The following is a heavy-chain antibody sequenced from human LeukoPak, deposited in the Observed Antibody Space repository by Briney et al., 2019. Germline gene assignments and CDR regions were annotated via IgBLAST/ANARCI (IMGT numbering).Heavy chain of an antibody. CDR2: ISGSGGST. CDR3: AKEYSGSYQVFDY. D-gene: IGHD1-26*01. Sequence: GGSLRLSCAASGFIFSNYGMNWVRQAPGKGLEWVSAISGSGGSTYYADSVKGRFTISRDNSKNTLYLQMNSLRAEDTAVYYCAKEYSGSYQVFDYWGQGTLVTVSS. CDR1: GFIFSNYG. J-gene: IGHJ4*02. V-gene: IGHV3-23*01.